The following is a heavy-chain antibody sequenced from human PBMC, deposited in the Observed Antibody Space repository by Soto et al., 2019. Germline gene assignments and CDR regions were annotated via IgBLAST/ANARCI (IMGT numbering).Heavy chain of an antibody. V-gene: IGHV1-24*01. CDR1: GYTLTELS. D-gene: IGHD2-15*01. CDR2: FDPEDGET. Sequence: ASVKVSCKVSGYTLTELSMHWVRQAPGKGLEWMGGFDPEDGETIYAQKFQGRVTMTEDTSTDTAYMELSSLRSEDTAVYYCATDPRVVGYYYYGMDVWGQGPTVTVSS. CDR3: ATDPRVVGYYYYGMDV. J-gene: IGHJ6*02.